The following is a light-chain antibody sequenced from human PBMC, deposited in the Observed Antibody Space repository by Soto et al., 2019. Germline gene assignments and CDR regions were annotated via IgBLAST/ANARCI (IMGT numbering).Light chain of an antibody. CDR3: QQRSNWPPYT. CDR2: DAS. Sequence: EIVLTQSPATLSLSPGERATISCRASQSVSSYLAWYQQKPGKAPRLLIYDASNRATGIPARFSGSGSGTDFSLTTSSLEPADFAVYYCQQRSNWPPYTFGQGTKLEIK. CDR1: QSVSSY. V-gene: IGKV3-11*01. J-gene: IGKJ2*01.